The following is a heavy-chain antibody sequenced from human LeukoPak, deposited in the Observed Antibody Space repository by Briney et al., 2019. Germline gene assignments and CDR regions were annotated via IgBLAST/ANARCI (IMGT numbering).Heavy chain of an antibody. Sequence: GESLKISCKSSGYTFTNYWIAWVRQMPGKGLEWMGIIYPGDSDTRYSPSFQGQVTFSADKSISTAYLQWSSLKASDTAIYYCARQVPKIINRYYMDVWGKGTTVTVS. D-gene: IGHD1-14*01. CDR1: GYTFTNYW. CDR2: IYPGDSDT. CDR3: ARQVPKIINRYYMDV. J-gene: IGHJ6*03. V-gene: IGHV5-51*01.